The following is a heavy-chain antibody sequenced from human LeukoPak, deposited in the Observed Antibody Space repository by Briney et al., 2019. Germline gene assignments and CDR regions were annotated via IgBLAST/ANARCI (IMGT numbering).Heavy chain of an antibody. CDR3: AGLDLGELI. Sequence: GGSLRLSCGASGSSFSEYWMSWIRQAPGKGLEWVSYISSSGSTIYYADSVKGRFTISRDNAKNSLYLQMNSLRAEDTAVYYCAGLDLGELIWGQGTLVTVSS. V-gene: IGHV3-11*04. J-gene: IGHJ4*02. D-gene: IGHD3-16*01. CDR2: ISSSGSTI. CDR1: GSSFSEYW.